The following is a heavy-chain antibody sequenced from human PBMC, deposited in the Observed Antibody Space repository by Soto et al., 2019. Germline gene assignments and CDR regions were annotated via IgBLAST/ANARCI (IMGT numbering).Heavy chain of an antibody. CDR2: ISYDGSNK. CDR3: ARDWNWNYWSAPSYGMDV. V-gene: IGHV3-30-3*01. Sequence: HPGGSLRLSCAASGFTFSSYAMHWVRQAPGKGLEWVAVISYDGSNKYYADSVKGRFTISRDNSKNTLYLQMNSLRAEDTAVYYCARDWNWNYWSAPSYGMDVWGQGTTVTVSS. D-gene: IGHD1-7*01. CDR1: GFTFSSYA. J-gene: IGHJ6*02.